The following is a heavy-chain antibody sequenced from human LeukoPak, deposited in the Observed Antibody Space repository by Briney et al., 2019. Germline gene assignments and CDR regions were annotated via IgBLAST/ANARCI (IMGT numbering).Heavy chain of an antibody. CDR3: AKDPRYYYYMDV. J-gene: IGHJ6*03. CDR1: GFTFSSYG. Sequence: GGSLRLSCAASGFTFSSYGMHWVRQAPGKGLEWVAFIRYDGSNKYYADSVKGRFTISRDNSKNTLYLQMNSLRAEDTAVYYCAKDPRYYYYMDVWGKGTTVTISS. V-gene: IGHV3-30*02. CDR2: IRYDGSNK.